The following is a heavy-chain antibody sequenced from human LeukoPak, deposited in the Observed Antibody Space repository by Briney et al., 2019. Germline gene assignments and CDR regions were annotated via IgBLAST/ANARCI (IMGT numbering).Heavy chain of an antibody. J-gene: IGHJ6*02. CDR2: ISPSGGST. Sequence: ASVKVSCKASGYTFTSYYMHWVRQAPGQGLEWMGIISPSGGSTSYAQKFQGRVTMTRDTSTSTVYMELSSLRSEDTAVYYCATNIVVVPAAKSRYYYGMDVWGQGTTVTVSS. CDR1: GYTFTSYY. D-gene: IGHD2-2*01. CDR3: ATNIVVVPAAKSRYYYGMDV. V-gene: IGHV1-46*01.